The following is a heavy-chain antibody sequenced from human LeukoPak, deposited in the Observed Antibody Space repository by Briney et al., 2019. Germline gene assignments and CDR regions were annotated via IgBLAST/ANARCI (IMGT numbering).Heavy chain of an antibody. V-gene: IGHV3-11*05. CDR1: GFTFSDYH. CDR3: ARVNILTAYTWPNDY. CDR2: ISGSSIYT. Sequence: PEGSLRLSCAASGFTFSDYHMTWIRQAPGKGLEWVSYISGSSIYTRYADSVKGRFTISRDNAKNSLYLQMNSLRAEDTAVYYCARVNILTAYTWPNDYWGQGTLVTVSS. J-gene: IGHJ4*02. D-gene: IGHD3-9*01.